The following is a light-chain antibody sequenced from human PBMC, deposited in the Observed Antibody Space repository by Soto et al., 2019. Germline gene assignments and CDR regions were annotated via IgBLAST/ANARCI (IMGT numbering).Light chain of an antibody. CDR1: QSISSW. Sequence: DIQMTQSPSTLSASVGDRVTITCRASQSISSWLAWYQQKPGKAPNLLIYKASSLESGVPSRFSGSGSGTEFTLTISSLQPDDFATYYCQHYNTYSWTFGQVTKVDIK. CDR2: KAS. J-gene: IGKJ1*01. V-gene: IGKV1-5*03. CDR3: QHYNTYSWT.